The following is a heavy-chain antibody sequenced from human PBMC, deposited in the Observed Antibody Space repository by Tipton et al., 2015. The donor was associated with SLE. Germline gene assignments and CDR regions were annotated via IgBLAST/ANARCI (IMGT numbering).Heavy chain of an antibody. CDR1: GGSISSSSYY. D-gene: IGHD6-13*01. CDR3: ARDEYSSSWYPPEYFQH. J-gene: IGHJ1*01. V-gene: IGHV4-39*07. Sequence: TLSLTCTVSGGSISSSSYYWGWIRQPPGKGLEWIGSIYYSGSTYYNPSLKSRVTISVDTSKNQFSLKLSSVTAADTAVYYCARDEYSSSWYPPEYFQHWGQGTLVTVSS. CDR2: IYYSGST.